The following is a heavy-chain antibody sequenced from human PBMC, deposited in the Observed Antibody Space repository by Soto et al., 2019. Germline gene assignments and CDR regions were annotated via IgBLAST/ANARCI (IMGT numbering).Heavy chain of an antibody. V-gene: IGHV3-7*03. CDR2: IKQDGSEK. CDR3: ARGNWNYDY. D-gene: IGHD1-7*01. Sequence: VGSLRLSCAASGLTFSTYWMSWVRQAPGKGLEWVANIKQDGSEKYYVDSVKGRFTISRDNAKNSLYLQMNSLRAEDTAVYYCARGNWNYDYWGQGILVTVSS. CDR1: GLTFSTYW. J-gene: IGHJ4*02.